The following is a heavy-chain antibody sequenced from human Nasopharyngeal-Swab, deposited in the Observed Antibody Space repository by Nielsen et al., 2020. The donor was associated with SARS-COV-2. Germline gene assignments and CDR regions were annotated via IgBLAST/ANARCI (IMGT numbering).Heavy chain of an antibody. V-gene: IGHV3-7*03. J-gene: IGHJ6*02. CDR1: GFTFSSYW. CDR2: IKQDGSEK. CDR3: AKDMGNYYGSTRMDV. Sequence: GESLKISCAASGFTFSSYWMSWVRQAPGKGLEWVANIKQDGSEKYYADSVKGRFTISRDNAKNTLYLQMNSLRPEDTALYYCAKDMGNYYGSTRMDVWGQGTTVTVSS. D-gene: IGHD3-10*01.